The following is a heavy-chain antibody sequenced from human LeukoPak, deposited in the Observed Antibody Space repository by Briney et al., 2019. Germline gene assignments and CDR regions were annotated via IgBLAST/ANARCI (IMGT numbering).Heavy chain of an antibody. V-gene: IGHV4-39*01. CDR1: GGSISSSSYY. J-gene: IGHJ5*02. Sequence: SETLSLTCTVSGGSISSSSYYWGWIRQPPGKGLEWIGSIYYSGSTYYNPSLKSRVTISVDTSKNQFSLKLSSVTAADTAVYYCARAFTRITMVRGAERAGFDPWGQGTLVTVSS. CDR2: IYYSGST. D-gene: IGHD3-10*01. CDR3: ARAFTRITMVRGAERAGFDP.